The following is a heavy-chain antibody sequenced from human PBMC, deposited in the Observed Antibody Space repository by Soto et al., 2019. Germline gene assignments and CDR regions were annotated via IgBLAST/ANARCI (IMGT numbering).Heavy chain of an antibody. CDR1: GGSISSYF. CDR2: IYYTGST. CDR3: AHFNWYFDL. V-gene: IGHV4-59*01. Sequence: SETLSLTCTVSGGSISSYFWSWIRQPPGKGLEWIGYIYYTGSTNYNPSLKSRVTISVDTSKNQFSLQLSSVTAADTAVYSCAHFNWYFDLWGPGTFVTGSS. J-gene: IGHJ2*01.